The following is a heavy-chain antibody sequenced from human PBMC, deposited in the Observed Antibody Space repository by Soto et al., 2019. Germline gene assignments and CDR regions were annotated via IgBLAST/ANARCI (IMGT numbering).Heavy chain of an antibody. J-gene: IGHJ3*02. CDR3: ARRYGDAFDI. V-gene: IGHV4-59*08. CDR2: IYYSGST. D-gene: IGHD4-17*01. Sequence: PSETLSLTCTVSGGSISSYYWSWIRQPPGKGLEWIGYIYYSGSTNCNPSLKSRVTISVDTSKNQFSLKLSSVTAADTAVYYCARRYGDAFDIWGQGTMVTVSS. CDR1: GGSISSYY.